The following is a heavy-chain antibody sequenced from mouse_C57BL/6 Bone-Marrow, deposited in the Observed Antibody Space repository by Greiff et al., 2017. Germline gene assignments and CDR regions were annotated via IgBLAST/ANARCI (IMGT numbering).Heavy chain of an antibody. V-gene: IGHV1-55*01. CDR3: NKFITTVVANYAMDY. Sequence: QVQLQQPGAELVKPGASVKMSCKASGYTFTSYWITWVKQRPGQGLEWIGDIYPGSGSTNYNEKFKSKATLTVDTSPSTAYMQLSSLTSEDSAVYDCNKFITTVVANYAMDYWGQGTSVTVSS. CDR2: IYPGSGST. D-gene: IGHD1-1*01. CDR1: GYTFTSYW. J-gene: IGHJ4*01.